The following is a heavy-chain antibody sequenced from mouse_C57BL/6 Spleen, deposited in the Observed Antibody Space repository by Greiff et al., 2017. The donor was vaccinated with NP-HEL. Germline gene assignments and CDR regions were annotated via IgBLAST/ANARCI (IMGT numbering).Heavy chain of an antibody. CDR2: IYPSSGNT. D-gene: IGHD1-1*02. Sequence: QVQLQQSGAELARPGASVKLSCKASGFTFTSHGITRVKQRTGQGLEWIGQIYPSSGNTYYHEKFKGKATLTADKSSSTAYMELRGLTSEDAAVYFCARNEEDGGNCDVWGTGSTVTVSS. V-gene: IGHV1-81*01. J-gene: IGHJ1*03. CDR1: GFTFTSHG. CDR3: ARNEEDGGNCDV.